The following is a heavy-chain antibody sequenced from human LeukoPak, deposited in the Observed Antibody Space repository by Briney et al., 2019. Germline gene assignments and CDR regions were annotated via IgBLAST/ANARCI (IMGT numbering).Heavy chain of an antibody. CDR1: GYSISTGRY. CDR2: IYHSGST. Sequence: SETLSLTCAVSGYSISTGRYWGWIRQPPGKGLEWIGSIYHSGSTYYNPSLKSRVTISVDTSKNHFSLTLRSVTAADTAVYYCARSLSTAGTDYWGQGTLVTVSS. D-gene: IGHD2-2*01. CDR3: ARSLSTAGTDY. J-gene: IGHJ4*02. V-gene: IGHV4-38-2*01.